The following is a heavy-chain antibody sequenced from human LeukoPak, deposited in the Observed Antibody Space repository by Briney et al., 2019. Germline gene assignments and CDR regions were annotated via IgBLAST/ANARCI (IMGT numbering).Heavy chain of an antibody. V-gene: IGHV4-34*01. CDR1: GESFSAYY. CDR3: ARGPTISETGYFDF. J-gene: IGHJ4*03. D-gene: IGHD1-1*01. Sequence: PSEPLSLTCAVYGESFSAYYWSWIRQSPGKGLEWIAEINYRGDTNYNPSVKSRVTISIDTSKNQFSLKVRSLTAADTAVYYCARGPTISETGYFDFWGQGTLVTVSS. CDR2: INYRGDT.